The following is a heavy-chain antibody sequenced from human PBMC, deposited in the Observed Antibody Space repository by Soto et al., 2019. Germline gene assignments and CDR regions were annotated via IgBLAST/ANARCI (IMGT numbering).Heavy chain of an antibody. D-gene: IGHD4-17*01. CDR3: ARYGYYGDYYVLDY. Sequence: LSLTCTVSGGSISSGGYYWSWIRQHPGKGLEWIGYIYYSGSTYYNPSLKSRVTISVDTSKNQFSLKLSSVTAADTAVYYCARYGYYGDYYVLDYWGQGTLVTVSS. CDR2: IYYSGST. J-gene: IGHJ4*02. CDR1: GGSISSGGYY. V-gene: IGHV4-31*03.